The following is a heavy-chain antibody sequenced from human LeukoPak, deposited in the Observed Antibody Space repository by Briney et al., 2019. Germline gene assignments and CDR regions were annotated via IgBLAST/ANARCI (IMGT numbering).Heavy chain of an antibody. D-gene: IGHD3-22*01. J-gene: IGHJ3*02. CDR2: TYYRSKWYN. CDR3: AREGDYYDSSGLLLGAFDI. CDR1: GDSVSSNSAA. V-gene: IGHV6-1*01. Sequence: SQTLSLTCAISGDSVSSNSAAWNWIRQSPSRGLERLGRTYYRSKWYNDYAVSVKSRITINPDTSKNQFSLQLNSVTPEDTAVYYCAREGDYYDSSGLLLGAFDIWGQGTMVTVSS.